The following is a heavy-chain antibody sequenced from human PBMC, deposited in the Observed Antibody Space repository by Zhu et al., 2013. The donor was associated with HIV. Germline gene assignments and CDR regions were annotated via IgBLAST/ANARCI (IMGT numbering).Heavy chain of an antibody. J-gene: IGHJ6*02. D-gene: IGHD1-1*01. CDR3: ARVVVWTTKENYYYGMDV. CDR1: GYSISSGYY. CDR2: IYHSGST. Sequence: QVQLQESGPGLVKPSETLSLTCTVSGYSISSGYYWGWIRQPPGKGLEWIGSIYHSGSTYYNPSLKSRVTISVDTSKNQFSLKLSSVTAADTAVYYCARVVVWTTKENYYYGMDVWGQGTTVTVSS. V-gene: IGHV4-38-2*02.